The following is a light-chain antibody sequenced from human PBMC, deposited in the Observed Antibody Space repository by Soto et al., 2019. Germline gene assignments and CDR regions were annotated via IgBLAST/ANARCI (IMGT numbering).Light chain of an antibody. Sequence: DIQMTQSPSTLSAFVGDRVTITCRASQSISSWLAWYQQKPGKAPKLLIYKASSLESGVPSRFSGSESGTEFTLTISSLQPDDFATYYCQQYNSYRWTFGQGTKVEIK. J-gene: IGKJ1*01. CDR1: QSISSW. CDR3: QQYNSYRWT. V-gene: IGKV1-5*03. CDR2: KAS.